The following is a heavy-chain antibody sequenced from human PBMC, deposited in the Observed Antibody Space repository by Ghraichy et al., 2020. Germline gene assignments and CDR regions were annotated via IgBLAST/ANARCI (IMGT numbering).Heavy chain of an antibody. V-gene: IGHV3-23*01. D-gene: IGHD1-26*01. CDR2: ISDNGDKT. CDR3: AKEGPLSVGAH. J-gene: IGHJ4*02. CDR1: GFTFSSSA. Sequence: GGSLRLSCAASGFTFSSSAMSWVRQGPVKGLEWVSAISDNGDKTYYANSVKGRFTTSKDNSKNKLYMQMDSLRVDDSAVYYCAKEGPLSVGAHWGQGTLVSVSS.